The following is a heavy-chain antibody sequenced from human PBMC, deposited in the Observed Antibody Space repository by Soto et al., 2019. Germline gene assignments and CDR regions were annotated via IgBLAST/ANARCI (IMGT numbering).Heavy chain of an antibody. J-gene: IGHJ6*02. Sequence: PGGSLRLSCAASGFTFSSYDMHWVRQATGKGLEWVSAICTAGDTYYPGAVKGRLAISRENAKNYLYLQMNSLRAGDTAVYYCARGCSGSYYMSTLDYYGMDXWGQGTTVTVS. CDR3: ARGCSGSYYMSTLDYYGMDX. D-gene: IGHD3-10*02. V-gene: IGHV3-13*01. CDR1: GFTFSSYD. CDR2: ICTAGDT.